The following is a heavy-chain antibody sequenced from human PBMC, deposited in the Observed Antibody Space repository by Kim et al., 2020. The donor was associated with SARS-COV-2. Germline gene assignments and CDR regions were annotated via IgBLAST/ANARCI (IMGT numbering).Heavy chain of an antibody. J-gene: IGHJ6*03. CDR1: GGSISGGDYH. CDR3: ARETSYSKGIYYYYYM. V-gene: IGHV4-30-4*01. CDR2: LYYRGST. Sequence: SETLSLTCSVYGGSISGGDYHWNWIRQSPGKGLEWIGYLYYRGSTYYNPSLKSRVTISGDTSKNQFSLTLSSMTAADTAVYYCARETSYSKGIYYYYYM. D-gene: IGHD4-4*01.